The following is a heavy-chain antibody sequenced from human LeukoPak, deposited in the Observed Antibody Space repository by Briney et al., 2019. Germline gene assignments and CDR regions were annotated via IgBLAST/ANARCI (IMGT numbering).Heavy chain of an antibody. CDR3: AREDPQTTVPEGMDV. V-gene: IGHV4-59*01. Sequence: PSETLSLTCAVSGGSISYYYWSWIRQSPGKGLEWIGYIYYSGTTNYNPSLKSRVTISVDTSKNQFSLQLRSVTAADTAVYYCAREDPQTTVPEGMDVWGQGTTVTVSS. D-gene: IGHD4-17*01. CDR1: GGSISYYY. CDR2: IYYSGTT. J-gene: IGHJ6*02.